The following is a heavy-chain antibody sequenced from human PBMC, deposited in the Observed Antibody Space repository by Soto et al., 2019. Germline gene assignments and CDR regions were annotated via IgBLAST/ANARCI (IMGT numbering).Heavy chain of an antibody. J-gene: IGHJ6*02. CDR2: ISAYNGNT. CDR3: ARGLYSYARRHHAGMDV. D-gene: IGHD5-18*01. Sequence: AAVKVSCKACGYTFTSYGISWVRQAPGQGLEWMGWISAYNGNTNYAQKLQGRVTMTTDTSTSTAYMELRSLRSDDTAVYYCARGLYSYARRHHAGMDVWGQGTTVT. V-gene: IGHV1-18*01. CDR1: GYTFTSYG.